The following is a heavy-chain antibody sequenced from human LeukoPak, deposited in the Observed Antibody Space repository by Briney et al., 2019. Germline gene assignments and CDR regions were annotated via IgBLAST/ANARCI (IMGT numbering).Heavy chain of an antibody. D-gene: IGHD3-22*01. CDR2: ISAYNGNT. CDR3: ARDNGITMIVVALPDAFDI. V-gene: IGHV1-18*03. CDR1: GYTFTSYG. J-gene: IGHJ3*02. Sequence: ASVKVSCKASGYTFTSYGISWVRQAPGQGLEWMGWISAYNGNTNYAQKLQGRVTMTTDTSTSTAYMELRSLRSDDMAVYYCARDNGITMIVVALPDAFDIWGQGTMVTVSS.